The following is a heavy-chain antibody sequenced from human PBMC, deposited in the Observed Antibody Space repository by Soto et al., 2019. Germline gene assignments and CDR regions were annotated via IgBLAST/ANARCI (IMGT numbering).Heavy chain of an antibody. CDR1: GYSLTELA. V-gene: IGHV1-24*01. J-gene: IGHJ6*02. Sequence: GASVKVSCKVSGYSLTELAMHWVRQAPGKGLEWMGGFDPEDGETIYAQKFQGRVTMTEDTSTDTAYMELSSLRSEDTAVYYCATVVPGLGHYYYYYGMDVWGQGTTVTVSS. CDR2: FDPEDGET. CDR3: ATVVPGLGHYYYYYGMDV. D-gene: IGHD3-9*01.